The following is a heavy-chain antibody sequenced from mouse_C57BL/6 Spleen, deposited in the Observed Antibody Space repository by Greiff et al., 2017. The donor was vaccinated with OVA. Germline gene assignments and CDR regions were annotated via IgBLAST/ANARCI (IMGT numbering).Heavy chain of an antibody. J-gene: IGHJ3*01. CDR2: IDPATGTT. V-gene: IGHV14-3*01. Sequence: VQLQQSVAELVRPGASVTLSCTASGFNFTNTYMHWVKQTPEQGLAWIGRIDPATGTTKYAPKFQGKATITADTSSNTAYLKLSSLTSEDTAIEYWARGAQATSAFADWGQGTLVTVSA. D-gene: IGHD3-2*02. CDR3: ARGAQATSAFAD. CDR1: GFNFTNTY.